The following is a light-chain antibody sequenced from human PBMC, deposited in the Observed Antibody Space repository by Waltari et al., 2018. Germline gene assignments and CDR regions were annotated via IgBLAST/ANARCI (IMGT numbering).Light chain of an antibody. V-gene: IGLV1-44*01. J-gene: IGLJ2*01. Sequence: QSVLTQPPSESGTPGPRVSSPCSGSTSNIAITTVHWYRQLPGTAPKLLIYSTNQRPSCVPDRFSGSKSGTSASLAISGLQSDDEADYYCAAWDDSLNVVVFGGGTKLTV. CDR3: AAWDDSLNVVV. CDR1: TSNIAITT. CDR2: STN.